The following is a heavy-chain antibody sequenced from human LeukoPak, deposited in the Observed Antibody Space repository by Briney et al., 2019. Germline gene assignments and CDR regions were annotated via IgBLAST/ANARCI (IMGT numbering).Heavy chain of an antibody. CDR2: IIPILGIA. V-gene: IGHV1-69*04. J-gene: IGHJ4*02. CDR1: GGTFSSYA. Sequence: PVKVSCKASGGTFSSYAISWVRQAPGQGLEWMGRIIPILGIANYAQKFQGRVTITADKSTSTAYMELSSLRSEDTAVYYCAQYYYDSSGYYLVYWGQGTLVTVSS. CDR3: AQYYYDSSGYYLVY. D-gene: IGHD3-22*01.